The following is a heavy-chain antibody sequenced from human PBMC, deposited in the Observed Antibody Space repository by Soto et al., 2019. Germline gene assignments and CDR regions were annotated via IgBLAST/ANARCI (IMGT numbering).Heavy chain of an antibody. V-gene: IGHV2-5*02. CDR3: AHAGDYDLLTFDH. CDR2: IYWDDDK. J-gene: IGHJ4*02. D-gene: IGHD4-17*01. Sequence: QITLKESGPTLVRPAQTLTLTCDFSGFPLSTYHMGVAWIRQPPGKALEWLALIYWDDDKRYSPSLKDRLAISKDTSSNQVVLTITNIDPGDSATYFCAHAGDYDLLTFDHWGPGTLVTVSS. CDR1: GFPLSTYHMG.